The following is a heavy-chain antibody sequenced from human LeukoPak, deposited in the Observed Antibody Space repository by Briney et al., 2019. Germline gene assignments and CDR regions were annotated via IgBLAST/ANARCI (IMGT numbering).Heavy chain of an antibody. D-gene: IGHD3-10*01. Sequence: PGRSLRLSCAASGFTFSSYAMHWVRQAPGKGLEWVAVISYDGSNKYYADSVKGRFTISRDNSKNTLYLQMNSLRAEDTAVYYCAKSAHYYGSGYYYYMDVWGKGTTVTISS. CDR3: AKSAHYYGSGYYYYMDV. V-gene: IGHV3-30*04. CDR2: ISYDGSNK. CDR1: GFTFSSYA. J-gene: IGHJ6*03.